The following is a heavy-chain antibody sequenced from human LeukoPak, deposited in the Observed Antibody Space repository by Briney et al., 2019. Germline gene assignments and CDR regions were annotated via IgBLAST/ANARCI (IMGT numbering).Heavy chain of an antibody. J-gene: IGHJ4*02. Sequence: GGSLRLSCAASGFTFSSYGMHWVRQASGKGLDWVAVISNDGSKKYYADSVKGRFTISRDNSKNTLSLQVSSLRTEDTAVYYCAKDRYSYAFEYSDSWGQGTLVTVSS. D-gene: IGHD5-18*01. CDR3: AKDRYSYAFEYSDS. V-gene: IGHV3-30*18. CDR2: ISNDGSKK. CDR1: GFTFSSYG.